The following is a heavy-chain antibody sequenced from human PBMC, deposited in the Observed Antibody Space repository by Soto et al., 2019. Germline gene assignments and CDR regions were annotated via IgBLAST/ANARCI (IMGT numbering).Heavy chain of an antibody. CDR3: AREKITGLFDY. CDR2: TNHSGST. CDR1: GGSFSGYS. D-gene: IGHD2-8*02. Sequence: PSETLSLTCAVYGGSFSGYSWTWIRQPPGTGLEWIGETNHSGSTNYNPSLKSRVTISVDTSKNQFSLRLTSVTAADTAVYYCAREKITGLFDYWGQGTLVTVSS. J-gene: IGHJ4*02. V-gene: IGHV4-34*01.